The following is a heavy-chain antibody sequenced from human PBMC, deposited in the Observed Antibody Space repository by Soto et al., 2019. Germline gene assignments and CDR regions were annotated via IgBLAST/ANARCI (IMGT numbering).Heavy chain of an antibody. Sequence: QVQLQQWGAGLLKPSETLSLTCAVYGGSFSGYYWSWIRQPPGKGLEWIGEINHSGSTNYNPSLKSRVTISVDTPKNQFSLKLSSVTAADTAVYYCARRRCGGDCYSPIDYWGQGTLVTVSS. CDR3: ARRRCGGDCYSPIDY. V-gene: IGHV4-34*01. J-gene: IGHJ4*02. CDR1: GGSFSGYY. CDR2: INHSGST. D-gene: IGHD2-21*02.